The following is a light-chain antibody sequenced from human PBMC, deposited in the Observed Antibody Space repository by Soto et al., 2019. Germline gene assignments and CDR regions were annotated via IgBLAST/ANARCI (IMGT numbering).Light chain of an antibody. V-gene: IGKV3-11*01. CDR3: QQRGNWPPTWT. J-gene: IGKJ1*01. Sequence: EIFLTQSPATLSFSPGERATLSCRAIQSIGYYLAWYQEKPGQAPRLLIYDASIRATGIPARFSGSGSGTDFTLTISSLEPEDFAVYYCQQRGNWPPTWTFGQGTKVDIK. CDR2: DAS. CDR1: QSIGYY.